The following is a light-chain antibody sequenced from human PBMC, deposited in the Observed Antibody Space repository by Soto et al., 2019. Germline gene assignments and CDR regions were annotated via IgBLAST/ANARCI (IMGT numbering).Light chain of an antibody. CDR1: SSNIGTSS. V-gene: IGLV1-44*01. Sequence: QAVVTQPHSASGTPGQRVTISCSGISSNIGTSSVHWFQQLPGTAPKLLISTTNKRPSGVPERFYGSKSGTSASLAISGLKAEDEADYYCAAWDDSLNGHVFGTGTKLPVL. CDR3: AAWDDSLNGHV. J-gene: IGLJ1*01. CDR2: TTN.